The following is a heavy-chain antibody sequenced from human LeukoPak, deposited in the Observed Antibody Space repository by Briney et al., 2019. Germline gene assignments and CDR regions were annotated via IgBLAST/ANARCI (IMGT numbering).Heavy chain of an antibody. D-gene: IGHD5-12*01. J-gene: IGHJ4*02. CDR3: ARDRLGYGYFDY. V-gene: IGHV4-61*01. CDR2: IYYSGST. Sequence: PSETLSLTCTVSGGSISSSSYYWSWIRQSPGKALEWIGYIYYSGSTNYNPSLKSRVSISVDTSKNQFSLKLNSVTAADTAVYYCARDRLGYGYFDYWGQGTLVTVSS. CDR1: GGSISSSSYY.